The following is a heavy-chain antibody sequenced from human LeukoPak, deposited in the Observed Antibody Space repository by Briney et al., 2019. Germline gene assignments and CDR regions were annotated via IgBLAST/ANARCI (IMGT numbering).Heavy chain of an antibody. CDR2: ISGSGGIT. Sequence: GGSLRLSCAASGFTFGSYAIYWVRPASGKGPEWVSGISGSGGITYFADSVKGRFIISRDNSKNTVYLQINNLRAEDTALYYCAKTRAGNSSGRDPGWPMDYWGQGTLVTVSS. V-gene: IGHV3-23*01. CDR1: GFTFGSYA. J-gene: IGHJ4*02. CDR3: AKTRAGNSSGRDPGWPMDY. D-gene: IGHD3-22*01.